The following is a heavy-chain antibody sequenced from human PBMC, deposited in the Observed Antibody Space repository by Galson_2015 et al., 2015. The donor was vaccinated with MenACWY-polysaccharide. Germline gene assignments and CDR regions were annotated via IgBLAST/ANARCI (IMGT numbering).Heavy chain of an antibody. V-gene: IGHV3-30-3*01. Sequence: SLRLSCAGSGFTFNTFAMNWVRQAPGKGLEWVALISYDGSNKYHADSVKGRFTISRNNSKNTVYLQMDSQRPEDTALYYCARGVRSFARSDYWGQGAQVTVSS. CDR3: ARGVRSFARSDY. J-gene: IGHJ4*02. D-gene: IGHD3-10*01. CDR2: ISYDGSNK. CDR1: GFTFNTFA.